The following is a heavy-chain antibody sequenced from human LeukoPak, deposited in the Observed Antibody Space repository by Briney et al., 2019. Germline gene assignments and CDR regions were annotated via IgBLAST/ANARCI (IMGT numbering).Heavy chain of an antibody. CDR1: GFTFSNAW. CDR3: TTDVGCSSTSCYGWWYYYYYMDV. CDR2: IKSKTDGGTT. J-gene: IGHJ6*03. Sequence: GGSLRLSCAASGFTFSNAWMSWVRQAPGEGLEWVGRIKSKTDGGTTDYAAPVKGRFTISRDDSKDTLYLQMNSLKTEDTAVYYCTTDVGCSSTSCYGWWYYYYYMDVWGKGTTVTISS. V-gene: IGHV3-15*01. D-gene: IGHD2-2*01.